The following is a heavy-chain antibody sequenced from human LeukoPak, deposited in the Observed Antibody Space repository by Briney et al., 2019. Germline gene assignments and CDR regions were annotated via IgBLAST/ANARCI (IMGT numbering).Heavy chain of an antibody. V-gene: IGHV3-48*01. D-gene: IGHD3-10*01. CDR2: IWDSSSM. J-gene: IGHJ3*02. CDR1: GFTISSYS. Sequence: GGSLRLSWAASGFTISSYSMNWVRQAPGKGLEWVSKIWDSSSMYYADSVKGRFTISRDNAKNSLYLQMNSLRAEDTAVYYCVRDYGYAFDIWGQGTMVTVSS. CDR3: VRDYGYAFDI.